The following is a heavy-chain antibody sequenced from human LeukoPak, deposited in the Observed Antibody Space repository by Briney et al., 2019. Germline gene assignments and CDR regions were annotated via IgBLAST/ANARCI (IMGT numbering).Heavy chain of an antibody. Sequence: GGSLRLSCAASGFTFSSYAMSWVRPAPGKGLEWVSTISGSGSTTFYADSVKGRFTISRDNSKNTLYLQMNSLRADDTAVYYCAKARSAYDWAPFDYWGQGTLVTVSS. CDR3: AKARSAYDWAPFDY. D-gene: IGHD5-12*01. J-gene: IGHJ4*02. V-gene: IGHV3-23*01. CDR1: GFTFSSYA. CDR2: ISGSGSTT.